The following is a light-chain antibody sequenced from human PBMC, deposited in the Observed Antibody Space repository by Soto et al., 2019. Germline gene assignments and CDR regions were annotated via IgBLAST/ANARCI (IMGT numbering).Light chain of an antibody. V-gene: IGKV2-30*01. CDR1: QSLAYSDGSTY. Sequence: DVVMTQSPLSLPVTLGQPASISCRSSQSLAYSDGSTYLSWFQQRPGQSPRRLIYKVSDRDSGVPDRFSGSGSGTVFTLKISRVEAEDVGVYYCMQGTHWPRTFGQGTKVEIK. J-gene: IGKJ1*01. CDR2: KVS. CDR3: MQGTHWPRT.